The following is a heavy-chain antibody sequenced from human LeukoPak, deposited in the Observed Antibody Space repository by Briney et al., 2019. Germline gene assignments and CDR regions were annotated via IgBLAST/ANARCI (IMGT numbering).Heavy chain of an antibody. D-gene: IGHD5-18*01. CDR2: IIPIFGTA. V-gene: IGHV1-69*13. CDR1: GGTFSSYA. CDR3: ARDYGYSYPTLDY. J-gene: IGHJ4*02. Sequence: SVKVSCKASGGTFSSYAISWVRQAHGQGLEWMGGIIPIFGTANYAQKFQGRVTITADESTSTAYMELSSLRSEDTAVYYCARDYGYSYPTLDYWGQGTLVTVSS.